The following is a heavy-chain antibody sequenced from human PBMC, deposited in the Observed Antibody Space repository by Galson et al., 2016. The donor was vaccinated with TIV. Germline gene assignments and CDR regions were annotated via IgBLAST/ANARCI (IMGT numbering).Heavy chain of an antibody. V-gene: IGHV1-69*13. CDR1: GGTFNIYA. D-gene: IGHD6-19*01. CDR2: ILPIFGAV. J-gene: IGHJ6*03. CDR3: ARPSSSCRGCSYYYYMDV. Sequence: SVKVSCKASGGTFNIYAISWVRQAPGQGLEWMGGILPIFGAVTYAQKFQGRVTITADGSTNTAYMELSSLKSDDTAMYYCARPSSSCRGCSYYYYMDVWGKGTTVTVSS.